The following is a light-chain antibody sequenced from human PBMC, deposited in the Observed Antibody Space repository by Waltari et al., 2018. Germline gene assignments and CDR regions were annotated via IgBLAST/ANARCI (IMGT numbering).Light chain of an antibody. CDR1: SSDVGGHNS. V-gene: IGLV2-14*03. CDR3: SSYTSISPHIL. Sequence: QSALTQPASVSGSPGQSITFSCTGSSSDVGGHNSVPWYQQHTGKAPKLTIYDVTNRPSGVSNRFSGSKSGNTASLTISGLQAEDEADYYCSSYTSISPHILFGGGTKVTVL. CDR2: DVT. J-gene: IGLJ2*01.